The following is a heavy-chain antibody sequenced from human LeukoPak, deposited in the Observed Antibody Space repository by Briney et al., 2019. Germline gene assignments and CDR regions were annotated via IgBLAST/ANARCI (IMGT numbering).Heavy chain of an antibody. V-gene: IGHV4-59*01. CDR1: GGSISSYY. CDR3: VRVGYCSGGSRRPYYYYMDV. D-gene: IGHD2-15*01. CDR2: IYYSGST. Sequence: PSETLSLTCTVSGGSISSYYWSWIRQPPGKGLEWIGYIYYSGSTNYNPSLKSRVTISVDTSKNQFSLKLSSVTAADTAVYYCVRVGYCSGGSRRPYYYYMDVWGKGTTVTVSS. J-gene: IGHJ6*03.